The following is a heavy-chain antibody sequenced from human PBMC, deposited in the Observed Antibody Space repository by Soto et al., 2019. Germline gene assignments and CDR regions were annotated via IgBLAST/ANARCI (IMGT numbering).Heavy chain of an antibody. V-gene: IGHV1-18*04. CDR1: GYNFTTYG. J-gene: IGHJ4*02. D-gene: IGHD3-9*01. CDR2: ISAYNGNT. Sequence: ASVKVSCKASGYNFTTYGISWVRQAPGQGLEWMGWISAYNGNTNYGQKLQGRVTMTTDTSTSTAYMELRSLRSDDTAVYFCARARYYDWCFDLWGLGTPVTVSS. CDR3: ARARYYDWCFDL.